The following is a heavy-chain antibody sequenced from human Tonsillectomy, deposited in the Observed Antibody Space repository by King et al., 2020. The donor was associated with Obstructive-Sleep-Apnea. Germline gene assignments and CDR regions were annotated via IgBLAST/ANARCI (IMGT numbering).Heavy chain of an antibody. V-gene: IGHV3-9*01. J-gene: IGHJ6*02. D-gene: IGHD3-10*01. CDR3: AKDMLEGSGSGSYYPLYYGMGV. CDR2: ISWNSGSI. Sequence: VQLVESGGGLVQPGRSLRLSCAASGFTFDDSAMHWVRQAPGKGLEWVSGISWNSGSIGYADSVKGRFTISRDNAKNSLYLQMNSLRAEDTALYYCAKDMLEGSGSGSYYPLYYGMGVWGQGTTVTVSS. CDR1: GFTFDDSA.